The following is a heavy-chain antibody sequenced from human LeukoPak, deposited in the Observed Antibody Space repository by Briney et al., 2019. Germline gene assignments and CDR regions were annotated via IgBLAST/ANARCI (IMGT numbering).Heavy chain of an antibody. CDR2: IYYSGST. Sequence: SETLSLTCTVSGGSISSYYWSWIRQPPGKGLEWIGYIYYSGSTDYNSSLKSRVTMSIDTSKNQFYLKLSSATAADTAVYYCARNQVLPFDVFNLWGQGTMVTVSS. CDR1: GGSISSYY. J-gene: IGHJ3*01. D-gene: IGHD1-14*01. V-gene: IGHV4-59*08. CDR3: ARNQVLPFDVFNL.